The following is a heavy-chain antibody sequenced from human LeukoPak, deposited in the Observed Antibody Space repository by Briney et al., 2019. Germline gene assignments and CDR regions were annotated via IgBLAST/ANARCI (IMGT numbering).Heavy chain of an antibody. CDR3: TTDDHTFYFDSDSYFYSYIDY. CDR2: VKSKTEGATR. D-gene: IGHD3-22*01. Sequence: SGGSLRLSCAASGFSLDKAWMTWVRQAPGKGLEWVGHVKSKTEGATRDYAAPVKGRFTISTDDSTNTVYLQMNSLKAEDTAVYFCTTDDHTFYFDSDSYFYSYIDYWGPGTLVTVSS. CDR1: GFSLDKAW. V-gene: IGHV3-15*01. J-gene: IGHJ4*02.